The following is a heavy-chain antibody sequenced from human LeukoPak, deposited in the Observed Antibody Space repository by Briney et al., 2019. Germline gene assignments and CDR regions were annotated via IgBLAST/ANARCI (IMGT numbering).Heavy chain of an antibody. CDR1: GFTFSSYG. D-gene: IGHD3-3*01. CDR2: ISYDGSNK. V-gene: IGHV3-30*18. CDR3: AKPPHQAYDFWSGGNGMDV. Sequence: PGGSLRLSCAASGFTFSSYGMHWVRQAPGKGLEWVAVISYDGSNKYYADSVKGRFTISRDNSKNTLYLQMNSLRAEDTAVYYCAKPPHQAYDFWSGGNGMDVWGQGTTVTVSS. J-gene: IGHJ6*02.